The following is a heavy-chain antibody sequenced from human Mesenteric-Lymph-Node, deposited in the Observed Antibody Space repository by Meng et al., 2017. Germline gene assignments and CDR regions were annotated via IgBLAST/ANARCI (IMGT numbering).Heavy chain of an antibody. CDR2: IIPILGIA. CDR1: GYTFSNYN. V-gene: IGHV1-69*04. J-gene: IGHJ6*02. Sequence: SVKVSCKASGYTFSNYNMNWVRQAPGQGLEWMGRIIPILGIANYAQKFQGRVTITADKSTSTAYMELSSLRSEDTAVYYCARDRVVVITTLRSYYYYGMDVWGQGTTVTVSS. CDR3: ARDRVVVITTLRSYYYYGMDV. D-gene: IGHD3-22*01.